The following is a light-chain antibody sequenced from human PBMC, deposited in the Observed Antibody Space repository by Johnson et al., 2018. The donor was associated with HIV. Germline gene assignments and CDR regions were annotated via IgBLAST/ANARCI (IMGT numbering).Light chain of an antibody. CDR2: DSD. CDR1: SSNIGNNY. V-gene: IGLV1-51*01. J-gene: IGLJ1*01. CDR3: GTWDSSLSEYV. Sequence: QPVLTQPPSVSAAPGQKVTISCSGSSSNIGNNYVSWFQQLPGTAPKLLIYDSDKRPSGLPDRFSGSRSGTSATLGAPAPPPGDEVDYYCGTWDSSLSEYVFGTGTKVTVL.